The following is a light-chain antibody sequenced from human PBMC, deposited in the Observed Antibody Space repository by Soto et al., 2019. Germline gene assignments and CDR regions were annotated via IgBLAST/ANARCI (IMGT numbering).Light chain of an antibody. CDR2: DAS. J-gene: IGKJ1*01. CDR1: QNVNNW. V-gene: IGKV1-5*01. Sequence: DIQMTQFPSALSASVGDRVTITCRASQNVNNWLAWYQHKPGKAPQLPIYDASVLETGVPSRFSGSGSGTEFTLAISGLQSDDFATYSCQQYNTYWTFGPGTKVDIX. CDR3: QQYNTYWT.